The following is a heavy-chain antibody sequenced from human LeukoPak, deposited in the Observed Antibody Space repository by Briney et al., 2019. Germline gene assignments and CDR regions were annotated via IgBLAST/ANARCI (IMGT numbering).Heavy chain of an antibody. CDR3: ATSGYSSSWYNL. CDR1: GGTFSIYA. Sequence: SVKVSCKASGGTFSIYAISWVRQAPGQGLEWMGGIIAIFGTTNYAQKFQGRVTITTDESTSTAYMEMSSLTSEDTAVYYCATSGYSSSWYNLWGQGTLVTVSS. V-gene: IGHV1-69*05. CDR2: IIAIFGTT. D-gene: IGHD2-15*01. J-gene: IGHJ5*02.